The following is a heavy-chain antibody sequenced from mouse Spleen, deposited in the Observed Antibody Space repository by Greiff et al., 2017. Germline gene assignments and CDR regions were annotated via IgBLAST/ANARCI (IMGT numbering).Heavy chain of an antibody. V-gene: IGHV1-50*01. CDR1: GYTFTSYW. D-gene: IGHD2-12*01. J-gene: IGHJ2*01. CDR2: IDPSDSYT. Sequence: VQLQQPGAELVKPGASVKLSCKASGYTFTSYWMQWVKQRPGQGLEWIGEIDPSDSYTNYNQKFKGKATLTVDTSSSTAYMQLSSLTSEDSAVYYCARGRRGGYWGQGTTLTVSS. CDR3: ARGRRGGY.